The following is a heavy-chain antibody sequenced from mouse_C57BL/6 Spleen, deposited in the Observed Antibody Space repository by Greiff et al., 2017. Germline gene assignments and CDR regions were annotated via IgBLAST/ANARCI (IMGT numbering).Heavy chain of an antibody. CDR3: TRWLLSLCAMDV. Sequence: QVQLQQSGAELVRPGASVTLSCKASGYTFTDYEMHWVKQTPVHGLEWIGAIDPETGGTAYNQKFKGKAILTADKSSSTAYMELRSLTSEGSAVYYCTRWLLSLCAMDVWGTGTSVTVSS. CDR1: GYTFTDYE. J-gene: IGHJ4*01. CDR2: IDPETGGT. V-gene: IGHV1-15*01. D-gene: IGHD2-3*01.